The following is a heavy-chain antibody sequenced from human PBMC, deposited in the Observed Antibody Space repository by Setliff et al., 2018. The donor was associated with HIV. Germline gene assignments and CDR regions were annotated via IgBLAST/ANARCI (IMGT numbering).Heavy chain of an antibody. Sequence: PSETLSLTCTVSGGSISSYYWGWIRQPPGKGLEWIGSIYYSGSTNYNPSLKSRVTMSVDTSKNQFSLKLNSVTAADTAVYYCARSPPTTFWSGYTYYYYMDVWGKGTTVTVSS. CDR3: ARSPPTTFWSGYTYYYYMDV. D-gene: IGHD3-3*01. V-gene: IGHV4-59*01. CDR1: GGSISSYY. J-gene: IGHJ6*03. CDR2: IYYSGST.